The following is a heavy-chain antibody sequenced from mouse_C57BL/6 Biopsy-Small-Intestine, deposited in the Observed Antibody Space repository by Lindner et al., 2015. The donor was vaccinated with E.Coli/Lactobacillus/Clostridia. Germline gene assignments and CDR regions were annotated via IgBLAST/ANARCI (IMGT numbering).Heavy chain of an antibody. Sequence: VQLQESGPELVKPGASVKISCKTSGYAFSSSWMNWVKQRPGKGLEWIGRIYPGDGDANYNGKFKGKATLTADTSSSTAYMQLSSLTSEDSAVYYCARSYGYRPWFAYWGQGTLVTVSA. V-gene: IGHV1-82*01. CDR2: IYPGDGDA. D-gene: IGHD2-2*01. J-gene: IGHJ3*01. CDR1: GYAFSSSW. CDR3: ARSYGYRPWFAY.